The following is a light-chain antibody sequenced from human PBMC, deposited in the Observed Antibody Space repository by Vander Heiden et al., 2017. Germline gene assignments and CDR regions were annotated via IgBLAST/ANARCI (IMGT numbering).Light chain of an antibody. Sequence: DIQMTQSPSSLSASVGDRVTITCRASQGISNYLAWYQQKPGKVPKLLIYAASTVQSGVPSRFSGSGSGTDFTLTISSLQPEDVATYYCQKYNRAPPWTFGQGTKVEIK. CDR3: QKYNRAPPWT. CDR1: QGISNY. V-gene: IGKV1-27*01. CDR2: AAS. J-gene: IGKJ1*01.